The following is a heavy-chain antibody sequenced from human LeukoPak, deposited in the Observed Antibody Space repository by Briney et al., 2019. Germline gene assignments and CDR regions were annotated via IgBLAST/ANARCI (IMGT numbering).Heavy chain of an antibody. CDR3: AGEAPVVAARPWAFDI. J-gene: IGHJ3*02. CDR1: GGSISSYY. CDR2: IYYSGST. V-gene: IGHV4-59*01. Sequence: SETLSLTCTVCGGSISSYYWRWIRQPPGKGLEWIGYIYYSGSTNYNPSLKSRVTISVDTSKNQFSLKLSSVTAADTAVYYCAGEAPVVAARPWAFDIWGQGTMVTVSS. D-gene: IGHD6-6*01.